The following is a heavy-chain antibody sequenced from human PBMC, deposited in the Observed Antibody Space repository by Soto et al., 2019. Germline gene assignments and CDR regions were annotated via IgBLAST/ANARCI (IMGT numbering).Heavy chain of an antibody. J-gene: IGHJ4*02. CDR3: ARGPGSSSWYRGSLDY. V-gene: IGHV3-48*03. Sequence: EVQLVESGGGLVQPGGSLRLSCAASGFTFSSYEMNWVRQAPGKGLEWVSYISSSGSTIYYADSVKGRFTISRDNAKNSLYLQMNSLRAEDTAVYYCARGPGSSSWYRGSLDYWGQGTLFTVSS. CDR1: GFTFSSYE. CDR2: ISSSGSTI. D-gene: IGHD6-13*01.